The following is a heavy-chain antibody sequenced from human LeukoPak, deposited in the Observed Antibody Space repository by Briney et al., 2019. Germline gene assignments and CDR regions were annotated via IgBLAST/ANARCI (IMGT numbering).Heavy chain of an antibody. Sequence: GASVKVSCKASGGTFSSYAISWVRQAPGQGLEWMGGIIPIFGTANYAQKFQGRVTITTDESTSTAYMELSSLRSEDTAVYYCATHNQLPLNDAFDIWGQGTMVTVSS. J-gene: IGHJ3*02. CDR3: ATHNQLPLNDAFDI. V-gene: IGHV1-69*05. CDR1: GGTFSSYA. D-gene: IGHD2-2*01. CDR2: IIPIFGTA.